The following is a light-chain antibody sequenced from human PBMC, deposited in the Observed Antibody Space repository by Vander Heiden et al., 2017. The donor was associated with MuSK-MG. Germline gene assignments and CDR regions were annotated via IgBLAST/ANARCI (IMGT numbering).Light chain of an antibody. CDR1: QSISSW. J-gene: IGKJ1*01. CDR3: QQENSYPWT. V-gene: IGKV1-5*03. Sequence: TQSLSTLSASVGDRVTITCRASQSISSWLAWYQQKPGKAPKLLIYKASSLESGVPSRFSGSGSGTEFTLTISSLQPDDFATYYCQQENSYPWTFGQGTKVEIK. CDR2: KAS.